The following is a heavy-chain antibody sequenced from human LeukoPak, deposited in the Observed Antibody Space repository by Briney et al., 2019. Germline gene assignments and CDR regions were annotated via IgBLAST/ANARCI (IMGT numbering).Heavy chain of an antibody. CDR3: ARDTDIVATVTFFDY. D-gene: IGHD5-12*01. V-gene: IGHV3-7*01. CDR2: IKQDGSEK. Sequence: GGSLRLSCAASGFTFSNAWMSWVRQAPGKGLEWVANIKQDGSEKYYVDSVKGRFTISRDNAKNSLYLQMNSLRAEDTAVYYCARDTDIVATVTFFDYWGQGTLVTVSS. CDR1: GFTFSNAW. J-gene: IGHJ4*02.